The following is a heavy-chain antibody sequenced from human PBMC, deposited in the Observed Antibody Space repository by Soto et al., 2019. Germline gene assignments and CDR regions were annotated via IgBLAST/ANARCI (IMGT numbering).Heavy chain of an antibody. CDR3: ARDLAAVAGTPFYYYYGMDV. V-gene: IGHV1-2*04. J-gene: IGHJ6*02. CDR1: GYTFTGYY. CDR2: INPNSGGT. Sequence: QVQLVQSGAEVKKPGASVKVSCKASGYTFTGYYMHWVRQAPGQGLEWMGWINPNSGGTNYAQKFQGWVTMTRDTSISTAYMELSRLRSDDTAVYYCARDLAAVAGTPFYYYYGMDVWGQGTTVTVSS. D-gene: IGHD6-19*01.